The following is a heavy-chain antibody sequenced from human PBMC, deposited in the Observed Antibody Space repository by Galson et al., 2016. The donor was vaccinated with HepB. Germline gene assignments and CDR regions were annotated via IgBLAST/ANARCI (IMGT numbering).Heavy chain of an antibody. CDR1: GYIVTELA. Sequence: SVKVSCKVSGYIVTELAMHWVRQAPGKGLEWMGGFDPEEGETVYAQKFQGRVTVTEDTSTDTAYMELSRLRSEDTAVYYCATGQGLDELVGDIGVDHWGQGTLVIVS. CDR3: ATGQGLDELVGDIGVDH. V-gene: IGHV1-24*01. CDR2: FDPEEGET. D-gene: IGHD1-26*01. J-gene: IGHJ4*02.